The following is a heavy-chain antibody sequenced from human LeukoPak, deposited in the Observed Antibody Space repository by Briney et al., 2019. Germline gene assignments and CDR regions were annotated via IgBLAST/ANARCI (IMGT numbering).Heavy chain of an antibody. CDR2: INPNSGGT. CDR3: ARSTPTNYYYDSSGYTRGDY. D-gene: IGHD3-22*01. J-gene: IGHJ4*02. CDR1: GYTFTSYY. Sequence: ASXKVSCKASGYTFTSYYMHWVRQAPGQGLEWMGWINPNSGGTNYAQKFQGRVTMTRDTSISTAYMELSRLRSDDTAVYYCARSTPTNYYYDSSGYTRGDYWGQGTLVTVSS. V-gene: IGHV1-2*02.